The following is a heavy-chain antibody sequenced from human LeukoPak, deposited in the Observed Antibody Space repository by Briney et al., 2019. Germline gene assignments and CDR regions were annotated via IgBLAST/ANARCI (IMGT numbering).Heavy chain of an antibody. Sequence: SETLSLTCTVSGGSISSYYWSWIRQPPGKGLEWIGYIYYSGSTNYNPSLKSRVTISVDTSRNQFSLKLSSVTVADTAVYYCARGLYSSSIYFDYWGQGTLATVSS. D-gene: IGHD6-6*01. V-gene: IGHV4-59*01. J-gene: IGHJ4*02. CDR2: IYYSGST. CDR1: GGSISSYY. CDR3: ARGLYSSSIYFDY.